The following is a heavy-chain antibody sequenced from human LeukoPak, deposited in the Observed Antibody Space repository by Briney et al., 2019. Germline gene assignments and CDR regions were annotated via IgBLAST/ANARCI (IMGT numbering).Heavy chain of an antibody. V-gene: IGHV3-23*01. CDR3: AKDIGLGSGWYHFDY. J-gene: IGHJ4*02. CDR1: GFTFSSDA. Sequence: TGGSLRLSCAASGFTFSSDAMSWVRQAPGKGLEWVSSISGSGGSIYYADSVKGRFTISRDNSKNTLYLQMNGLRVEDTAVYYCAKDIGLGSGWYHFDYWGQGTLVTVSS. D-gene: IGHD6-19*01. CDR2: ISGSGGSI.